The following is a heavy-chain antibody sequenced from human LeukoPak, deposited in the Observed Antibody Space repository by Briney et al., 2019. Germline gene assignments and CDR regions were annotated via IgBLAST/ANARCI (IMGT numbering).Heavy chain of an antibody. CDR3: ARGGIQLPDY. J-gene: IGHJ4*02. CDR1: LGPLISGRYY. Sequence: TLTLTCTLSLGPLISGRYYCTRTHPSPRMRLEWLGCTYYRGSSDYNPSLKSRVTISLDTFRNQFFLRLSSVTAADTAVYYCARGGIQLPDYWGQGTLVSVSS. V-gene: IGHV4-61*01. CDR2: TYYRGSS. D-gene: IGHD1-26*01.